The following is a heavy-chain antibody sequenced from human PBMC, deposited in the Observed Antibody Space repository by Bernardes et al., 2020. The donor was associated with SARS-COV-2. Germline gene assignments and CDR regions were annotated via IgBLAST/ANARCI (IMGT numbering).Heavy chain of an antibody. J-gene: IGHJ6*02. CDR1: GYTFTGYY. CDR2: INPNSGGT. Sequence: ASVKASCKASGYTFTGYYMHWVRQAPGQGLEWMGWINPNSGGTNYAQKFQGRVTMTRDTSISTAYMELSRLRSDDTAVYYCARSYLVVAAPYYYGMDVWGQGTTVTVSS. D-gene: IGHD2-15*01. CDR3: ARSYLVVAAPYYYGMDV. V-gene: IGHV1-2*02.